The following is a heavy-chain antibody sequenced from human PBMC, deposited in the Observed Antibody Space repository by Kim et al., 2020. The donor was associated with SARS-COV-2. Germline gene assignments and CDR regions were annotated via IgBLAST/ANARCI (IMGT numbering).Heavy chain of an antibody. CDR1: GGTFSSYA. J-gene: IGHJ4*02. D-gene: IGHD2-2*01. V-gene: IGHV1-69*13. CDR3: ARVSSYCSSTSCPLDY. CDR2: IIPIFGTA. Sequence: SVKVSCKASGGTFSSYAISWVRQAPGQGLEWMGGIIPIFGTANYAQKFQGRVTITADESTSTAYMELSSLRSEDTAVYYCARVSSYCSSTSCPLDYWGQGTLVTVSS.